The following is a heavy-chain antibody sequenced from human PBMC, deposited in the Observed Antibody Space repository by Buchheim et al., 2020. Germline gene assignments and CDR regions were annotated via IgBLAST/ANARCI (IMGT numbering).Heavy chain of an antibody. CDR2: INPNSGGT. CDR3: ARGGFYGSGSWDFDY. Sequence: QVQLVQSGAEVKKPGASVKVSCKASGYTFTGYYMHWVRQAPGQGLVWMGWINPNSGGTNYAQKFQGRVTMTRNPSISTAYMELGSLRSEDTAVYYCARGGFYGSGSWDFDYWGQGTL. J-gene: IGHJ4*02. D-gene: IGHD3-10*01. V-gene: IGHV1-2*02. CDR1: GYTFTGYY.